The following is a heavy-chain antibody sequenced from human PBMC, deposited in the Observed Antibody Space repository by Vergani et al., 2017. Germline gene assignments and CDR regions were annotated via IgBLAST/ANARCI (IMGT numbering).Heavy chain of an antibody. CDR1: GYSISSGYY. D-gene: IGHD3-9*01. J-gene: IGHJ4*02. V-gene: IGHV4-38-2*01. Sequence: QVQLQESGPGLVKPSETLSLTCAVSGYSISSGYYWGWIRQPPGKGLEWIGSIYHSGSTYYNPSLKSPCTISVATSKNQVSLQLSSVTASDTAVYYCARQRYVIVTGYPLAHDYWGQGTLVTVSS. CDR2: IYHSGST. CDR3: ARQRYVIVTGYPLAHDY.